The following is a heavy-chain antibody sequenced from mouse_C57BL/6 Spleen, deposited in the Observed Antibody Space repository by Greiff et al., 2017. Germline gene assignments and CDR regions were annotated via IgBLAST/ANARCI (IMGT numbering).Heavy chain of an antibody. J-gene: IGHJ1*03. D-gene: IGHD2-2*01. CDR3: ARRNGYDSWYFDV. V-gene: IGHV3-6*01. Sequence: VQLQQSGPGLVKPSQSLSLTCSVTGYSITSGYYWNWIRQFPGNKLEWMGYISYDGSNNYNPSLKNRISITRDTSKNQFFLKLNSVTTEDTATYYCARRNGYDSWYFDVWGTGTTVTVSS. CDR1: GYSITSGYY. CDR2: ISYDGSN.